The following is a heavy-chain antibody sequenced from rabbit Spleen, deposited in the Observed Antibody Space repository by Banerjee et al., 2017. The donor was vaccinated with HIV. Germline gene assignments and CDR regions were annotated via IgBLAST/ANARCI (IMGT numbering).Heavy chain of an antibody. D-gene: IGHD8-1*01. CDR3: ARDSGSSFSSYGMDL. CDR2: IDTGSSGFT. Sequence: QSLEESGGDLVKPGASLTLTCTASGFSFSSTYYMCWVRQAPGKGLEWIACIDTGSSGFTYFESWAKGRFTISKTSSTTVTLQMTSLTAADTATYFCARDSGSSFSSYGMDLWGPGTLVTVS. V-gene: IGHV1S40*01. CDR1: GFSFSSTYY. J-gene: IGHJ6*01.